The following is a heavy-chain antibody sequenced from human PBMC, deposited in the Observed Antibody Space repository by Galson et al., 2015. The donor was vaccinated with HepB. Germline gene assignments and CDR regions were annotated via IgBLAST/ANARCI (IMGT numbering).Heavy chain of an antibody. CDR1: GYMFTSYA. Sequence: SVKVSCKASGYMFTSYAMHWVRQAPGQRLEWMGWINAGTGNTKYSQKFQGRVTITKDTSARPAHMDLSRLRSEDTAVYYCARDWGHCRGSFRYRFDYWGQGTLVTVSS. CDR3: ARDWGHCRGSFRYRFDY. V-gene: IGHV1-3*01. CDR2: INAGTGNT. D-gene: IGHD2-15*01. J-gene: IGHJ4*02.